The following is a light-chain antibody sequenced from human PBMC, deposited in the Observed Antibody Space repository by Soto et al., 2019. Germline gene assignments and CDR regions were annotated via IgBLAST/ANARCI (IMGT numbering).Light chain of an antibody. CDR2: EVT. Sequence: QSALTQPASVSGSPGQSITISCTGTSSDVGAYNYVSWDQQHSGKAPKLIIYEVTNRPSGVSNRFSASKSGNTASLTIFGLQAEDEADYYCSSYTSSSSWVFGGGTKLTVL. CDR3: SSYTSSSSWV. V-gene: IGLV2-14*01. CDR1: SSDVGAYNY. J-gene: IGLJ3*02.